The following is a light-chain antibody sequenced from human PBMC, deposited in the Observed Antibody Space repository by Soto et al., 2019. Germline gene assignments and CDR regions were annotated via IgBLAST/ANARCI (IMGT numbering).Light chain of an antibody. Sequence: QSALTQPASVSGSPGQSITISFTATSTAVGGYNYVSWYQQHPGKAPKLLIYEVSNRPSGLSNRFSGSKSGNTASLTISGLQAEDEADYYCCSYTSGITLVFGTGTKVTV. CDR3: CSYTSGITLV. CDR2: EVS. V-gene: IGLV2-14*01. CDR1: STAVGGYNY. J-gene: IGLJ1*01.